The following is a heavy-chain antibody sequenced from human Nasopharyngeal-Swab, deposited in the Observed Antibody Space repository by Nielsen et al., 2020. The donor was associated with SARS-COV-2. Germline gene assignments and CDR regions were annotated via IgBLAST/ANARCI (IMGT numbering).Heavy chain of an antibody. D-gene: IGHD4-23*01. CDR2: IYYSGST. CDR1: GGSISSGGYY. J-gene: IGHJ3*02. Sequence: SETLSLTCTVSGGSISSGGYYWSWIRQHPGKGLEWIGYIYYSGSTYYNPSLKSRVTISVDTSKNQFSLKLSSVTAADTAVHYCARDWGNSGAFDIWGQGTMVTVSS. CDR3: ARDWGNSGAFDI. V-gene: IGHV4-31*03.